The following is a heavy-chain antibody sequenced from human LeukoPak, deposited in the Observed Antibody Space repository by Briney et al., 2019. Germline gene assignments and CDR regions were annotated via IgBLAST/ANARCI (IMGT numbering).Heavy chain of an antibody. Sequence: PGGSLRLSCAAFGFTFNTYWMSWVRQAPGKGLEWVANIKEDGSDKYYVDSMKGRFTISRDNAKNSLYLQMNSLRAEDTAVYYCARRGLPDSWGQGTLVTVSS. D-gene: IGHD2-15*01. CDR3: ARRGLPDS. CDR2: IKEDGSDK. V-gene: IGHV3-7*05. CDR1: GFTFNTYW. J-gene: IGHJ5*01.